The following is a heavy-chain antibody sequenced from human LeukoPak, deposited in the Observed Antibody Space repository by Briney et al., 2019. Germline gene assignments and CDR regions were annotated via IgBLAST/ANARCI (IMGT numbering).Heavy chain of an antibody. J-gene: IGHJ4*02. D-gene: IGHD5-12*01. CDR1: GYSLTELS. CDR3: ATFGAKWLRLGSFFD. Sequence: ASVKVSCKVSGYSLTELSMHWVRQAPGKGLEWMGGFDPEDGETIYAQKFQGSVTMTEDTSTDTAYMELSSLRSEDTAVYYCATFGAKWLRLGSFFDWGQGTPVTVSS. CDR2: FDPEDGET. V-gene: IGHV1-24*01.